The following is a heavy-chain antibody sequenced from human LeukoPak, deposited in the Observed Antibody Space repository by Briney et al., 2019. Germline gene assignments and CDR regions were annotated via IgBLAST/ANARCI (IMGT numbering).Heavy chain of an antibody. D-gene: IGHD1-1*01. J-gene: IGHJ4*02. CDR2: ISASGTLT. CDR3: ARCTTGRTFGSLREIKRSREIDY. Sequence: GGSLRLSCAASGFTFSSYEMNWVRQAPGKGLEWISYISASGTLTHYADSVKGRFTISRDNSKNSLYLQMNGLRAEDTAVYYCARCTTGRTFGSLREIKRSREIDYWGQGTLVTVSS. V-gene: IGHV3-48*03. CDR1: GFTFSSYE.